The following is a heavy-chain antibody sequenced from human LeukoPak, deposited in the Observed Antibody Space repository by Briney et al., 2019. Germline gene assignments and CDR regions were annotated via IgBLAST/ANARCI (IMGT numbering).Heavy chain of an antibody. D-gene: IGHD3-22*01. CDR1: GGSISSSSYY. V-gene: IGHV4-39*02. J-gene: IGHJ4*02. CDR3: ARDYPPSNYYDISGYFYLDY. CDR2: IYYSGST. Sequence: SETLSLTCTVSGGSISSSSYYWGWIRQPPGKGLEWIGSIYYSGSTYYNPSLKSRVTISVDTSKNQFSLKLSSVTAADTAVYYCARDYPPSNYYDISGYFYLDYWGQGSLVTVSS.